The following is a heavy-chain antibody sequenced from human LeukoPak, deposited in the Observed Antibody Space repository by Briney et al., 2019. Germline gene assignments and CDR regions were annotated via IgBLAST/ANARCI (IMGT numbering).Heavy chain of an antibody. D-gene: IGHD4-17*01. J-gene: IGHJ4*02. V-gene: IGHV4-39*01. CDR2: IYYSVGT. CDR3: ARTDYGDFDY. CDR1: GGSISSISYY. Sequence: SETLSLTCTVFGGSISSISYYWACIRQPPGKGLEWIGRIYYSVGTYYNPSLKSRDTISVDTTKNQFSLKLCSVTAPDTAVYYCARTDYGDFDYWGQGTLVTVSS.